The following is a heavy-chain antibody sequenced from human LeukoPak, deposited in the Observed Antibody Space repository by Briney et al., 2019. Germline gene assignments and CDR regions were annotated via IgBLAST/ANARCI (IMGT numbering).Heavy chain of an antibody. V-gene: IGHV4-4*09. D-gene: IGHD6-19*01. J-gene: IGHJ3*02. CDR1: GGSISSYY. CDR2: IYTSGNT. CDR3: ARPYSSGWSGAFDI. Sequence: PSEILSLTCTVSGGSISSYYWSWIRQPPGKGLEWIGNIYTSGNTNYNPSLKSRVAISVDTSKNQFSLKLNSVTAADTAVYYCARPYSSGWSGAFDIWGQETMVTVSS.